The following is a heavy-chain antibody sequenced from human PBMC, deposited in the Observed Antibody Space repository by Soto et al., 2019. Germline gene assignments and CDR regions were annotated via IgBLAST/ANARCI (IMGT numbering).Heavy chain of an antibody. D-gene: IGHD5-18*01. CDR2: ISWNSGDI. Sequence: EVQLVESGGDLVQPGRSLRLSCAASGFTFDDYAMHWVRLAPGKGLEWVSGISWNSGDIYYADSVKGRFTISRDNAKNSLYLQMNNLRPDDTAMYYCAKDAIHVLLGYTYGAGGMDVWGQGTTVTVSS. CDR3: AKDAIHVLLGYTYGAGGMDV. V-gene: IGHV3-9*01. J-gene: IGHJ6*02. CDR1: GFTFDDYA.